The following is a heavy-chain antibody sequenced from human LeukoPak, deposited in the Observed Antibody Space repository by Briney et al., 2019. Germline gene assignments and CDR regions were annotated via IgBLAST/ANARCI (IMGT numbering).Heavy chain of an antibody. J-gene: IGHJ4*02. Sequence: ASVNVSCTPSRYTFTSFGISGVRQSPGQGLGRMGWISADNGNTSYALKSQGRVTMATDKSTSTAYMELRSLSSDDAAVYYSARGGGYCSGGSCYEFDDWGQGTLVTVSS. CDR1: RYTFTSFG. V-gene: IGHV1-18*01. CDR3: ARGGGYCSGGSCYEFDD. CDR2: ISADNGNT. D-gene: IGHD2-15*01.